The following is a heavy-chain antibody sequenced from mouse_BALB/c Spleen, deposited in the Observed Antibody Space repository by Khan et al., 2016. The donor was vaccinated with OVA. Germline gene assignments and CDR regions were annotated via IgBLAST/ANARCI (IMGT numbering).Heavy chain of an antibody. D-gene: IGHD2-10*01. CDR3: ARPPYFSYTLDS. CDR2: INTYTGEP. Sequence: QQSPGKALKWVGWINTYTGEPTYADDFKGLFAFSLETSATTAYLQINNLKNEDTATYFCARPPYFSYTLDSWGQGTSVTVSS. J-gene: IGHJ4*01. V-gene: IGHV9-3-1*01.